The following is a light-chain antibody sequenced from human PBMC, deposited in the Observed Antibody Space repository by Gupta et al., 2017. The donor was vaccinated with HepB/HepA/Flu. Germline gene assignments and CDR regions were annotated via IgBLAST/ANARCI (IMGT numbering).Light chain of an antibody. CDR2: DVN. Sequence: QAVVPQEPSLTVSPGGTVTLTCGSSTGAVTSGHYPYWFQQKTGQAPRTLIYDVNNRHSWTPARFSGSLLGGKAVLTLSGAQPEDEDVYYCYVAYDGVEVFGGGTKLTVL. J-gene: IGLJ2*01. CDR1: TGAVTSGHY. CDR3: YVAYDGVEV. V-gene: IGLV7-46*01.